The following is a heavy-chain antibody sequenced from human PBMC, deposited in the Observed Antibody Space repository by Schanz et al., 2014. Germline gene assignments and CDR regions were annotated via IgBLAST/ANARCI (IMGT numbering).Heavy chain of an antibody. CDR3: AKDGPGGSGSYSADGGMDV. D-gene: IGHD3-10*01. J-gene: IGHJ6*02. V-gene: IGHV3-23*01. Sequence: EVHLLESGGGLVPPGGSLRLSCAASGFNFSDYAMCWVRQAPGKGLEWVSAISGGGGTTYYTDSVKGRFTIPRDNSKSTLYLQMNSLRAEDTAVYYCAKDGPGGSGSYSADGGMDVWGQGTTVTVSS. CDR1: GFNFSDYA. CDR2: ISGGGGTT.